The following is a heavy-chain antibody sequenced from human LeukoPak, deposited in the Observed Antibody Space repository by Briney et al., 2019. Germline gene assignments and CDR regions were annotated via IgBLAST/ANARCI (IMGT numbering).Heavy chain of an antibody. D-gene: IGHD5-12*01. Sequence: GGSLRLSCTASGFPFGVYAMSWVRQAPGKGREGVRFIRSKAYGGTTEYAASVKGRFTISRDDSKSIAYLQMNSLKAEDTAVYYCTRGVSVATIPGYYYYYGMDVWGQGTTVTVSS. CDR1: GFPFGVYA. CDR2: IRSKAYGGTT. J-gene: IGHJ6*02. CDR3: TRGVSVATIPGYYYYYGMDV. V-gene: IGHV3-49*04.